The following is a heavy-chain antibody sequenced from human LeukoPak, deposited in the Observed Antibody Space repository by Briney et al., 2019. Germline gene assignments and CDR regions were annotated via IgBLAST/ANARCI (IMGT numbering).Heavy chain of an antibody. V-gene: IGHV3-30*18. CDR1: GFTFRNYG. CDR3: AKVGYVEDTAKVGHYFDY. D-gene: IGHD5-18*01. CDR2: ISHDGRNK. J-gene: IGHJ4*02. Sequence: GGSLRLSCATSGFTFRNYGVHWVRQAPGKGLDWVAVISHDGRNKYYADSVKGRFTISRDNSKNTLYLQMNSLRPEDTAVYYCAKVGYVEDTAKVGHYFDYWGQGTLVTVSS.